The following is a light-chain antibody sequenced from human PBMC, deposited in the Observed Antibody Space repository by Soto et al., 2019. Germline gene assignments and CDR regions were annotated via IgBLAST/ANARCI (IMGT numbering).Light chain of an antibody. Sequence: DIQMTQSPSTLSASIGDRVTITCRASQTINGRLAWYQQKPGRPPKLLIYDVSFLESGAPSRFSGSGSGTDFIITISSLWPDDFATFCWQQYKVYPYTFGQGSRLDIQ. CDR3: QQYKVYPYT. J-gene: IGKJ2*01. CDR1: QTINGR. V-gene: IGKV1-5*01. CDR2: DVS.